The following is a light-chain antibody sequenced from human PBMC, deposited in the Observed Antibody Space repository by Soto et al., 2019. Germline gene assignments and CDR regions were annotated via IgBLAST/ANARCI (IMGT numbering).Light chain of an antibody. CDR3: SSNAGRKNII. J-gene: IGLJ2*01. Sequence: QSVLTQPPSASGSPGRSVTISCTGTSSDIGGYNYVSWYQQHPGKAPKLMIYEVNKRPSGVPDRFSGSKSGNTASLTVSGLQAEDEADYYCSSNAGRKNIIFGGGTQLTVL. CDR2: EVN. CDR1: SSDIGGYNY. V-gene: IGLV2-8*01.